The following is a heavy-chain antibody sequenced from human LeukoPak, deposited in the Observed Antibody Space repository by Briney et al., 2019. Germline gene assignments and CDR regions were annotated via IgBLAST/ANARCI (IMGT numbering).Heavy chain of an antibody. D-gene: IGHD2-15*01. CDR3: AREGSPYCSGGSCYRDYFDH. CDR1: GYTFTCYY. J-gene: IGHJ4*02. V-gene: IGHV1-2*04. CDR2: INPNSGGT. Sequence: ASVKVSCKASGYTFTCYYIHWVRQAPGQGLEWMGWINPNSGGTNYAQKFQDWVTMTRDTSISTAYMELSRLRSDDTAIYYCAREGSPYCSGGSCYRDYFDHWGQGTLVTVSS.